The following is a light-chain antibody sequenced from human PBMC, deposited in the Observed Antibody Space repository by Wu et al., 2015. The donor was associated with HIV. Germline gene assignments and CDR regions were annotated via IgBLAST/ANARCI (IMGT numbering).Light chain of an antibody. CDR1: QTISTY. J-gene: IGKJ2*01. CDR2: TSS. CDR3: QQSYSTPYT. Sequence: DIQMTQSPSSVSASIGDRVTITCRASQTISTYLNWYQQKSGKXPKLLIYTSSTLQGGVPSRFNGSGSGTDFALTISSLQTEDFATYYCQQSYSTPYTFGQGTKLEI. V-gene: IGKV1-39*01.